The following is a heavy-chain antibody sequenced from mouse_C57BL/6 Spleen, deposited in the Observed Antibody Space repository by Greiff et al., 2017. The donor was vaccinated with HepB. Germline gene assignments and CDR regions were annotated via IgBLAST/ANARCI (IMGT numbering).Heavy chain of an antibody. CDR2: IYTSDSET. CDR3: ARSGYYRAMDY. Sequence: QVQLQQPGAELVRPGSSVKLSCKASGYTFTSYWMDWVKQRPGQGLEWIGNIYTSDSETHYNQKFKDKATLTVDKSSSTAYMQLSSLTSEDSAVYYCARSGYYRAMDYWGQGTSVTVSS. V-gene: IGHV1-61*01. CDR1: GYTFTSYW. J-gene: IGHJ4*01. D-gene: IGHD2-3*01.